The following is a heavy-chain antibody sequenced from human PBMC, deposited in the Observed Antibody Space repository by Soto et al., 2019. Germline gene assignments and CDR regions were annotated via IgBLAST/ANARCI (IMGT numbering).Heavy chain of an antibody. J-gene: IGHJ4*02. D-gene: IGHD3-10*01. Sequence: QVQLQESGPGLVKPSETLSLTWTVSGGSISSYYWCWIRQPPGKGLEWFGYIYYSGSTNYNPSLKSRVTKSVDTSKNQLSLKLNSMTAADTAVYYCARHNYGSGSTYFDYWGQGTLVTVSS. CDR1: GGSISSYY. CDR3: ARHNYGSGSTYFDY. V-gene: IGHV4-59*08. CDR2: IYYSGST.